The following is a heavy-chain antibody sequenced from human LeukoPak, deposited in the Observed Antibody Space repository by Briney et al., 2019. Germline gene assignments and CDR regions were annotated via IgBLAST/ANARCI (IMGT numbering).Heavy chain of an antibody. CDR1: GFTFSNAW. V-gene: IGHV3-23*01. CDR3: AKGKAGPFDY. Sequence: PGGSLRLSCAASGFTFSNAWMSWVRQAPGKGLEWVSAISGSGGSTYYADSLKGRFTISRDNSRNTLYLQMNSLRAEDTAVYYCAKGKAGPFDYWGQGTLVTVSS. CDR2: ISGSGGST. J-gene: IGHJ4*02. D-gene: IGHD6-13*01.